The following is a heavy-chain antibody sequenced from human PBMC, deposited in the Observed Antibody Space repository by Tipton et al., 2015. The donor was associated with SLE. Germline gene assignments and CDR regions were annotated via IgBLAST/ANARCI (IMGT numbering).Heavy chain of an antibody. J-gene: IGHJ3*02. CDR2: IKNKADSYIT. CDR3: IRRKIGVYVFYT. CDR1: GFTFSDHY. Sequence: SLRLSCAASGFTFSDHYMDWVRQAPGKGLEWVGRIKNKADSYITDYAASVKGRFTISRDDSKCSLYLQLNSLKTEDTAVYYCIRRKIGVYVFYTWGQVTMVTVSS. V-gene: IGHV3-72*01. D-gene: IGHD3-3*01.